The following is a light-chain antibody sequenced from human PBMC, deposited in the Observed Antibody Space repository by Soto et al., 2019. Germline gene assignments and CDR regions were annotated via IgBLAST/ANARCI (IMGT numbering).Light chain of an antibody. CDR1: SSNIGNNY. J-gene: IGLJ2*01. Sequence: QSVLTQPPSVSAAPGQKVTISCSGSSSNIGNNYVSWYQQLPGTAPKLLIYANNKRPSGSPDRCSGSKSGTSATLGITGLQTGDEAEYYCGTWDSSLSAGVFGRGTQLTLL. CDR3: GTWDSSLSAGV. V-gene: IGLV1-51*02. CDR2: ANN.